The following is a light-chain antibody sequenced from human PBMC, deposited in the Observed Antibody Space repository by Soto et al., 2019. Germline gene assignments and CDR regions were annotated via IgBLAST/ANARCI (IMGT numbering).Light chain of an antibody. Sequence: QSVLTQPPSASGTPGQRVTISCSGSSTNIASNTVSWYQQLPGTAPKLLIHSDNQRPSGVPDRFSGSKSGTSASLALSGLQSEDEADYYCAAWDDSLNCFVFGTGTKLTVL. CDR2: SDN. CDR1: STNIASNT. J-gene: IGLJ1*01. CDR3: AAWDDSLNCFV. V-gene: IGLV1-44*01.